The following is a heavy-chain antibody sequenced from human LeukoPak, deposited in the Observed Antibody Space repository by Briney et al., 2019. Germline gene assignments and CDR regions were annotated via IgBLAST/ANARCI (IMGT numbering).Heavy chain of an antibody. J-gene: IGHJ3*02. CDR1: GFTFSSYA. CDR3: ITKGTSWVDI. D-gene: IGHD1-1*01. CDR2: ISGSGGST. Sequence: GGSLRLSCAASGFTFSSYAMSWVRQAPGKGLEWVSAISGSGGSTYYADSVKGRFTISRDNSKNTLYLQMNSLKTEDTAVYYCITKGTSWVDIWGQGTMVTVSS. V-gene: IGHV3-23*01.